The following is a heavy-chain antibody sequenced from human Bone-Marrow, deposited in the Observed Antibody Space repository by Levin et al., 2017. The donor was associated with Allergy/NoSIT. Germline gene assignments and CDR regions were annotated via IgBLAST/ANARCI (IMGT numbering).Heavy chain of an antibody. CDR3: AKTHSTVATFGD. CDR2: ISGSRGDT. CDR1: GFTFNNYG. D-gene: IGHD4-17*01. J-gene: IGHJ4*02. V-gene: IGHV3-23*01. Sequence: GESLKISCEASGFTFNNYGMSWVRQAPGKGLEWVSGISGSRGDTYYADSVKGRFTISRDNSRKTLYLQMDSLRADDTAVYYCAKTHSTVATFGDWGQGTLVTVSS.